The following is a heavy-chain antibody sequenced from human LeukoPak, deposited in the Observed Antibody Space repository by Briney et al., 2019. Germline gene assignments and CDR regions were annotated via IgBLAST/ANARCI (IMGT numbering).Heavy chain of an antibody. CDR3: ARFFVGGQSAAEFDY. V-gene: IGHV3-15*01. CDR1: GFTFSNAW. J-gene: IGHJ4*02. Sequence: GGSLRLSCAASGFTFSNAWMSWVRQAPGKGLEWVGRIKSKTDGGTTDYAAPVKGRFTISRDDSKNTLYLQMNSLRAEDTAVYYCARFFVGGQSAAEFDYWGQGTLVTVSS. D-gene: IGHD6-13*01. CDR2: IKSKTDGGTT.